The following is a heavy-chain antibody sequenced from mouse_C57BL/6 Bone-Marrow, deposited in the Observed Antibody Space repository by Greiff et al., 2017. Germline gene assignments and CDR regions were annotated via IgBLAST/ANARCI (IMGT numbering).Heavy chain of an antibody. CDR1: GYTFTSYG. J-gene: IGHJ4*01. Sequence: QVQLQQSGAELARHGASVKLSCKASGYTFTSYGISWVKQRTGQGLEWIGEIYPRSGNTYYNEKFKGKATLTADKSSSTAYMELRSLTSEDSAVYFCARRGYYGSSYAMDYWGQGTSVTVSS. V-gene: IGHV1-81*01. CDR2: IYPRSGNT. D-gene: IGHD1-1*01. CDR3: ARRGYYGSSYAMDY.